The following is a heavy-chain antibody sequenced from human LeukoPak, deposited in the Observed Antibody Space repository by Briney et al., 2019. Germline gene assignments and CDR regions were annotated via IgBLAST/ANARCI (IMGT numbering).Heavy chain of an antibody. J-gene: IGHJ4*02. D-gene: IGHD5-24*01. CDR1: GFTFTTYA. CDR2: ISSSGGTK. V-gene: IGHV3-23*01. Sequence: GGSLRLSCAASGFTFTTYAMSWVRQAPEKGLEWISTISSSGGTKYYADSVKGRFTISRDNSKNSLYLQMNSLRAEDTALYYCAKPVRGTGDRDGLDYWGQGTLVTVSS. CDR3: AKPVRGTGDRDGLDY.